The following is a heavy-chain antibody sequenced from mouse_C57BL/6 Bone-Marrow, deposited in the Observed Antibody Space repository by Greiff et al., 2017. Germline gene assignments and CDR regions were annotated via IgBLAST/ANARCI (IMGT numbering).Heavy chain of an antibody. Sequence: VQLKQSGPVLVKPGASVKMSCKASGYTFTDYYMNWVKQSHGKSLEWIGVINPYNGGTSYNQKFKGKATLTVDKSSSTAYMELNSLTSEDSAVYYGARSGAYDYGSGEFDVWGTGTTVTVSS. CDR2: INPYNGGT. CDR3: ARSGAYDYGSGEFDV. CDR1: GYTFTDYY. V-gene: IGHV1-19*01. J-gene: IGHJ1*03. D-gene: IGHD1-1*01.